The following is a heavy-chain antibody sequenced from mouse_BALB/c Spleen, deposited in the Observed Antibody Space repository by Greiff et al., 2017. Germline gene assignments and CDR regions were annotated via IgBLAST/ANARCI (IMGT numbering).Heavy chain of an antibody. V-gene: IGHV5-12-1*01. D-gene: IGHD1-1*01. Sequence: EVKLQESGGGLVKPGGSLKLSCAASGFAFSSYDMSWVRQTPEKRLEWVAYISSGGGSTYYPDTVKGRFTISRDNAKNTLYLQMSSLKSEDTAMYYCARQEIYYYGSSFYAMDYWGQGTSVTVSS. CDR3: ARQEIYYYGSSFYAMDY. J-gene: IGHJ4*01. CDR1: GFAFSSYD. CDR2: ISSGGGST.